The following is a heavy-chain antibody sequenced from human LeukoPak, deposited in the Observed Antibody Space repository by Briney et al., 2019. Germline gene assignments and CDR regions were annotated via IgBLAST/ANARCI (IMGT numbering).Heavy chain of an antibody. J-gene: IGHJ4*02. V-gene: IGHV5-51*01. CDR1: GYSFTSYW. CDR2: IYPGDSDT. D-gene: IGHD3-3*01. Sequence: KDGESLKISCKGSGYSFTSYWIGWVRQMPGKGLEWMGIIYPGDSDTRYSPSFQGQVTISADKSISTAYLQWSSLKASDTAMYYCARHGPTYDFWSGYYEWGQGTLVTVSS. CDR3: ARHGPTYDFWSGYYE.